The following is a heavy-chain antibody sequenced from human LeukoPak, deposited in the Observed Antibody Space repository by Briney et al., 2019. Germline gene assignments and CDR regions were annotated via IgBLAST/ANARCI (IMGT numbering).Heavy chain of an antibody. CDR3: ATGSYHEH. CDR2: MSYDGKYK. CDR1: GISFSTSA. J-gene: IGHJ4*02. Sequence: GGSLRLSCAASGISFSTSAMHWVRQAPGKGLEWVAVMSYDGKYKYHADSVKGRLTISRDNSRNTVSPQMNSLRSEDTAIYYCATGSYHEHWGQGTLVTVSS. V-gene: IGHV3-30*01. D-gene: IGHD1-26*01.